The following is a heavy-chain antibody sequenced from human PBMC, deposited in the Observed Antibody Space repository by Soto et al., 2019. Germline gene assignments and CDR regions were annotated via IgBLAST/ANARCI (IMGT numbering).Heavy chain of an antibody. CDR2: IKSKTDGGTT. D-gene: IGHD3-22*01. V-gene: IGHV3-15*01. Sequence: GGSLRLSCAASGFTFSNAWMSWVRQAPGKGLEWVGRIKSKTDGGTTDYAAPVKGRFTISGDDSKNTLYLQMNSLKTEDTAVYYCTTDPSPYYDSSGYYHDAFDIWGQGTMVTVSS. CDR1: GFTFSNAW. CDR3: TTDPSPYYDSSGYYHDAFDI. J-gene: IGHJ3*02.